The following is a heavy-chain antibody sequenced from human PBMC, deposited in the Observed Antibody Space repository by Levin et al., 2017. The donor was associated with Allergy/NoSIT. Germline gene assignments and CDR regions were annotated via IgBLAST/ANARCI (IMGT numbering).Heavy chain of an antibody. J-gene: IGHJ3*02. CDR2: ISGSGRTT. V-gene: IGHV3-23*01. Sequence: PGGSLRLSCAASGFTFTNYAMSWVRQAPGKGLEWVSTISGSGRTTNYADSVMGRFVISRDKSKNTLHLQMNSLRVEDTAVYYCAKDAYDYVWGNLAAAAFDICGQGTRVTVSS. D-gene: IGHD3-16*01. CDR1: GFTFTNYA. CDR3: AKDAYDYVWGNLAAAAFDI.